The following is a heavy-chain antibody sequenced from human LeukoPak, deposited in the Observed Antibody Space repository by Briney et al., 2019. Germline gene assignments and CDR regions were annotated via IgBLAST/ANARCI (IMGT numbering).Heavy chain of an antibody. CDR3: ARVSEVEMAYDAFDI. V-gene: IGHV4-34*01. CDR2: INHSGST. J-gene: IGHJ3*02. Sequence: SETLSLTCAVYGGSFSGYYWSWIRQPPGKGLEWIGEINHSGSTNYNPSLKSRVTISVDTSKNQFSLKLSSVTAADTAVYYCARVSEVEMAYDAFDIWGQGTMVTVSS. CDR1: GGSFSGYY. D-gene: IGHD5-24*01.